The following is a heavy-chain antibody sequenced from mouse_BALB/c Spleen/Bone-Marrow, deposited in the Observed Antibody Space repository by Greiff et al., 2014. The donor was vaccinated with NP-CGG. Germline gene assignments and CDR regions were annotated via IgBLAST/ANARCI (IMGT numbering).Heavy chain of an antibody. J-gene: IGHJ4*01. D-gene: IGHD2-1*01. Sequence: VQLKESGADLVKPGASVKLSCKASGFNIKDTYIHWVKQRPEQGLEWIGSVDPANGNTKYVPKFQGKATITADTSSNTAYLRLSSLTTEATAVYYGARRFGNSPRDSAMVNWGRGTSVTVSS. CDR2: VDPANGNT. CDR1: GFNIKDTY. CDR3: ARRFGNSPRDSAMVN. V-gene: IGHV14-3*02.